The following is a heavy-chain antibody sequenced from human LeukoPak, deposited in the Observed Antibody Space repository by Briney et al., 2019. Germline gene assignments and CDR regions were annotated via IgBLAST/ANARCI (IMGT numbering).Heavy chain of an antibody. J-gene: IGHJ4*02. CDR2: IYYSGST. CDR1: GGSISSYY. D-gene: IGHD6-13*01. Sequence: NPSETLSLTCTVSGGSISSYYWSWIRQPPGKGLEWIGYIYYSGSTNYNPSLKSRVTISVDTSKNQFSLKLSSVTAADTAMYYCATWGGGIAAAGAYSWGQGTLVTVSS. V-gene: IGHV4-59*01. CDR3: ATWGGGIAAAGAYS.